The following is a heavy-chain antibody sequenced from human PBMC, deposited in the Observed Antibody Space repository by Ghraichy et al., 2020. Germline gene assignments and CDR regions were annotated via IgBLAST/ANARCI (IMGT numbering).Heavy chain of an antibody. CDR1: GFTFSSYW. D-gene: IGHD2-15*01. Sequence: LSLTCAASGFTFSSYWMSWVRQAPGKGLEWVANIKQDGSEKYYVDSVKGRFTISRDNAKNSLYLQMNSLRAEDTAVYYCAREAIVVVAFDIWGQGTMVTVSS. CDR3: AREAIVVVAFDI. J-gene: IGHJ3*02. CDR2: IKQDGSEK. V-gene: IGHV3-7*01.